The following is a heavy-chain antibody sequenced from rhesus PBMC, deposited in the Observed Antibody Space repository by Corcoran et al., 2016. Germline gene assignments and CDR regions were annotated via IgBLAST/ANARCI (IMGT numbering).Heavy chain of an antibody. Sequence: EMQLVQSAAEVKKPGASVKISCKASGYTFTYRYLHWLRQTPGQGLEWMGWITPYNGNTNYAKKFQDRATITRDRAMSTAYMELSSLRSEDTAVYYCAGSSDGWYFDIWGPGTPITISS. J-gene: IGHJ2*01. V-gene: IGHV1-69*01. CDR3: AGSSDGWYFDI. CDR1: GYTFTYRY. D-gene: IGHD4-29*01. CDR2: ITPYNGNT.